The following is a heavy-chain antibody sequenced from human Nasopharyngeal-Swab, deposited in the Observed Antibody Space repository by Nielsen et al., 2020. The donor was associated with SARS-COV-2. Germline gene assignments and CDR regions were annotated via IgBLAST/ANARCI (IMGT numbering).Heavy chain of an antibody. V-gene: IGHV3-30*18. CDR3: AKRGAFLEILTGYPPIDY. D-gene: IGHD3-9*01. CDR1: GFTLNNHG. CDR2: ISYEGSLK. J-gene: IGHJ4*02. Sequence: GESLKISCAASGFTLNNHGMHWVRQAPGRGLEWVAVISYEGSLKNYADSVKGRFTIARDNSKSTVYLQMNRLRVEDTAVYYCAKRGAFLEILTGYPPIDYWGQGTLVIVSS.